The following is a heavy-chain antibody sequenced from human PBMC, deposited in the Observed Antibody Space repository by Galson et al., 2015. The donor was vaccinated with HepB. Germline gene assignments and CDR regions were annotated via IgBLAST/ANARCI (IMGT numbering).Heavy chain of an antibody. CDR1: GFTFSSYV. J-gene: IGHJ4*01. V-gene: IGHV3-23*01. Sequence: SLRLSCAASGFTFSSYVMSWVRQAPGKGLEWVSAIGGNGYSSYYADSVKGRFTIPRDNSKNTLYLQMNSLRAEDTTVYYCARHQLATFDYWGQRTLVTVSS. CDR2: IGGNGYSS. CDR3: ARHQLATFDY. D-gene: IGHD6-13*01.